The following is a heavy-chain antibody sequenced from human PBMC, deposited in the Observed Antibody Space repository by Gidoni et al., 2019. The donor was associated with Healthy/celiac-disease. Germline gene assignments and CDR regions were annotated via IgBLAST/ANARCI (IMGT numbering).Heavy chain of an antibody. J-gene: IGHJ6*02. D-gene: IGHD3-10*01. CDR2: ISYDGSNK. CDR1: GFTFSSYA. V-gene: IGHV3-30-3*01. Sequence: QVQLVESGGGVVKPGRSLRLSWAASGFTFSSYAMHWVRQAPGKGLEWVAVISYDGSNKYYADSVKGRFTISRDNSKNTLYLQMNSLRAEDTAVYYCARDRRIKLYYYGMDVWGQGTTVTVSS. CDR3: ARDRRIKLYYYGMDV.